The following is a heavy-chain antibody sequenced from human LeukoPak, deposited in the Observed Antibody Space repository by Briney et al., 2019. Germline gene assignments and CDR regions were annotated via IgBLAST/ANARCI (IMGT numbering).Heavy chain of an antibody. D-gene: IGHD3-22*01. Sequence: PGKSLRLSCAVSGFNFSSFGIHWVRQAPGKGLEWLAFILFDGSNTCYADSVKGRFTISRDNSKNTLYLRVNSLRADDTAVYYCAKGRAKYYYDSTAYYILDFWGQGTLVTVSS. J-gene: IGHJ4*02. CDR2: ILFDGSNT. V-gene: IGHV3-30*18. CDR3: AKGRAKYYYDSTAYYILDF. CDR1: GFNFSSFG.